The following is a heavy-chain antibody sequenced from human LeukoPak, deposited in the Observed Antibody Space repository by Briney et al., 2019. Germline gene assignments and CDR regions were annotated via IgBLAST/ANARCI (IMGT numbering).Heavy chain of an antibody. D-gene: IGHD3-22*01. J-gene: IGHJ3*02. CDR1: GYTFTGYY. CDR2: INPNSGGT. V-gene: IGHV1-2*02. CDR3: ARAGVWDSSDTSGYHNGAFDI. Sequence: GASVKVSCKASGYTFTGYYMHWVRQAPGQGLEWMGWINPNSGGTNYAQKFRGRVTMTRDTSISTAYMELSRLRSDDTAVYYCARAGVWDSSDTSGYHNGAFDIWGQGTMVTVSS.